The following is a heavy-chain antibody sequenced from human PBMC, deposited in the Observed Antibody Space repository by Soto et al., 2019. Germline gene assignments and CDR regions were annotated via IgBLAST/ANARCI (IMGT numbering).Heavy chain of an antibody. CDR3: ARDSAMVTKMGWFDP. J-gene: IGHJ5*02. D-gene: IGHD5-18*01. V-gene: IGHV3-7*01. CDR2: IKQDGSEK. CDR1: GFTFSSYW. Sequence: EVQLVESGGGLVQPGGSLRLSCAASGFTFSSYWMTWVRQAPGKGLEWVANIKQDGSEKYYVDSVKGRFTITRDNAKNSLYLQMNNLRAEDTAVYYGARDSAMVTKMGWFDPWGQGTLVTVSS.